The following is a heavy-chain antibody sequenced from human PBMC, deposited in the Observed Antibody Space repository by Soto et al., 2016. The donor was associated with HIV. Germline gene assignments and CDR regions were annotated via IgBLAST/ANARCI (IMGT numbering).Heavy chain of an antibody. CDR3: ARVXHYYDSSSYYSPYLTS. D-gene: IGHD3-22*01. CDR2: INSDGSST. V-gene: IGHV3-74*01. Sequence: EVQLVESGGGLVQSGGSLRLSCAASGFTFSDYWMHWVRQAPGKGLVWVSRINSDGSSTSYADSVKGRFTISRDNAKNTLYLQMNSLGAEDTAVYYCARVXHYYDSSSYYSPYLTSWGQGTLVTVSS. CDR1: GFTFSDYW. J-gene: IGHJ4*02.